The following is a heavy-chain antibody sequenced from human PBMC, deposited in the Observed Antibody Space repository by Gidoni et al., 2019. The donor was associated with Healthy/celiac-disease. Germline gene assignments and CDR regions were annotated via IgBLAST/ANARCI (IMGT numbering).Heavy chain of an antibody. CDR3: ARRSGRIAAAGTDYYYYYGRDV. D-gene: IGHD6-13*01. CDR2: IIPIFGTA. Sequence: QAQLVQSGAGVKKPGSSVKVSFQASGGTFSSSALRRVRQAPGQGLEWMGGIIPIFGTANYAQKCQGKVTITAEESTSTAYMELSSLRSEDTAVYYCARRSGRIAAAGTDYYYYYGRDVWGKGNTVTVSS. CDR1: GGTFSSSA. J-gene: IGHJ6*04. V-gene: IGHV1-69*01.